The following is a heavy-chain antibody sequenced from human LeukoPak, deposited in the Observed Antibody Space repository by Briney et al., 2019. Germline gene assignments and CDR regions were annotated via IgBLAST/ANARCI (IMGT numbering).Heavy chain of an antibody. D-gene: IGHD3-22*01. V-gene: IGHV3-7*01. CDR3: ARGRFNYDSSGYSSFYH. Sequence: GGSLRLSCAASGVTFSSYWMSWVRQAPGRGLEWVANIKEDGSEKYYVDFVKGRFTISRDNAKNSLHLQMNSLRAEDTAVYYCARGRFNYDSSGYSSFYHWGQGTLVAVSS. CDR2: IKEDGSEK. CDR1: GVTFSSYW. J-gene: IGHJ4*02.